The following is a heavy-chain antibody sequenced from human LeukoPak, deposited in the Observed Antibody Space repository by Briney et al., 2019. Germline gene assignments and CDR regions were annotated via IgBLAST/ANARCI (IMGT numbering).Heavy chain of an antibody. D-gene: IGHD3-10*01. CDR2: IYYSGST. Sequence: SETLSLTCTVSGGSISSSSYYWGWIRQPPGKGLEWIGSIYYSGSTYYNPSLKSRATISVDTSKNQFSLKLSSVTAADTAVYYCARSYYYGSGSYYGNPLDYWGQGTLVTVSS. CDR1: GGSISSSSYY. V-gene: IGHV4-39*01. CDR3: ARSYYYGSGSYYGNPLDY. J-gene: IGHJ4*02.